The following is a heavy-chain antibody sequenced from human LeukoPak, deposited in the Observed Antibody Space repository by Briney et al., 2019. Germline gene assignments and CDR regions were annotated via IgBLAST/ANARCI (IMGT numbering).Heavy chain of an antibody. CDR2: IYYSGST. D-gene: IGHD5-18*01. Sequence: SETLSLTCTVSGGSISSYYWSWIRQPPGKGLEWIGYIYYSGSTNYNPSLKSRVTISVDKSKNQFSLKLSSVTAADTAVYYCARGINSYGPLYYFDYWGQGTLVTVSS. V-gene: IGHV4-59*01. CDR1: GGSISSYY. J-gene: IGHJ4*02. CDR3: ARGINSYGPLYYFDY.